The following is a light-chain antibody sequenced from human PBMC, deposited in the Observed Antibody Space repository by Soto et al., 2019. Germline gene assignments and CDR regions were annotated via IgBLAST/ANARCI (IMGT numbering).Light chain of an antibody. V-gene: IGKV1-5*03. CDR1: QSIGVW. CDR3: QYDDNYSWT. J-gene: IGKJ1*01. Sequence: DIQLTQSPSTLSASVGDRVTITCRASQSIGVWLTWYQQKSGKAPKFLIYKTSTLESGVPSRFSGSGSGTEFTLTISSLQPDDFATYHCQYDDNYSWTFGQGTKVEIK. CDR2: KTS.